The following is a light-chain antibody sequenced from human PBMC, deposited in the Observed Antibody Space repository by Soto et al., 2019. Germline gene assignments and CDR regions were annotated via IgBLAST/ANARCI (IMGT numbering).Light chain of an antibody. CDR3: ETWDRNTVV. Sequence: QPVLTQSSSASASLGSSVKLTCTLSSGHSSYIIAWHQQQPGKAPRYLMKLEDTGIYNKGSGVPDRFSGSSSGADRYLTISTLQFEDEADYYCETWDRNTVVFGGGTKLTVL. V-gene: IGLV4-60*02. J-gene: IGLJ2*01. CDR2: LEDTGIY. CDR1: SGHSSYI.